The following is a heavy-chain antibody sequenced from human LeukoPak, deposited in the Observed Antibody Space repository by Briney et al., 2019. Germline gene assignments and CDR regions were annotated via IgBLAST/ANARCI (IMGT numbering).Heavy chain of an antibody. V-gene: IGHV4-59*01. D-gene: IGHD3-22*01. CDR3: ASNYYDSSGYYLEYFQH. J-gene: IGHJ1*01. CDR2: IYYSGST. Sequence: SETLSLTCTVSGGSISSYYWSWIRQPPGKGLEWIGYIYYSGSTNYNPSLKSRVTISVDTSKNQFSLKLSSVTTADTAVYYCASNYYDSSGYYLEYFQHWGQGTLVTVSS. CDR1: GGSISSYY.